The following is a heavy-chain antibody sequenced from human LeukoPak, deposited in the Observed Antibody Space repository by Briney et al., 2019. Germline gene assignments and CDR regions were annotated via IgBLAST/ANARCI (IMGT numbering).Heavy chain of an antibody. Sequence: PGGSLRLSCAASGFTFSSYAMSWVRQAPGKGLEWVSAISGSGGSTYYADSVKGRFTISRDNSKNTLYLQMNSLRAEDTAVYYCVKDHTRHYYFDYWGQGTLVTVSS. D-gene: IGHD2-2*01. V-gene: IGHV3-23*01. CDR2: ISGSGGST. J-gene: IGHJ4*02. CDR1: GFTFSSYA. CDR3: VKDHTRHYYFDY.